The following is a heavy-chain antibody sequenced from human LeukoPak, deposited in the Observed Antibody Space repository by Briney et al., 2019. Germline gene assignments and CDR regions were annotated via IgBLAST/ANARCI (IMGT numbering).Heavy chain of an antibody. Sequence: PGGSLRPSCAASGFTFSSYAMSWVRQAPGKGLEWVSAISGSGGSTYYADSVKGRFTISRDNSKNTLYLQMNSLRAEDTAVYYCAKDGSDSSSWYVSFGYWGQGTLVTVSS. J-gene: IGHJ4*02. V-gene: IGHV3-23*01. CDR3: AKDGSDSSSWYVSFGY. CDR2: ISGSGGST. CDR1: GFTFSSYA. D-gene: IGHD6-13*01.